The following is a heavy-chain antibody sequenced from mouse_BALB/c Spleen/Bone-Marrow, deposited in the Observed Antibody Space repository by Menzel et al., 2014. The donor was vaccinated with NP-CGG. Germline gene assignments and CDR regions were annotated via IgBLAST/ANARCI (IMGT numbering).Heavy chain of an antibody. CDR3: ARGGPFDY. CDR1: GHSITSGYY. CDR2: ISYDGSN. Sequence: ESGPGLVKPSQSLSLTCSVTGHSITSGYYWNWIRQFPGNKLEWMGYISYDGSNNYNPSLKNRISITRDTSKNQFFLKLNSVTTEDTATYYCARGGPFDYWGQGTTLTVSS. V-gene: IGHV3-6*02. J-gene: IGHJ2*01.